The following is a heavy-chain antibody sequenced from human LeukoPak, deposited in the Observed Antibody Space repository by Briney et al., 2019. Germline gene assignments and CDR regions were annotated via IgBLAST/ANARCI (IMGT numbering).Heavy chain of an antibody. V-gene: IGHV3-9*01. CDR3: AKGPGGDYYDSSGYSDYFDY. CDR1: GFTFNDYA. J-gene: IGHJ4*02. Sequence: GGSLRLSCAASGFTFNDYAMHWVRQAPGKGLEWVSGISWNSGSIGYADSVKGRFTISRDNAKNSLYLQMNSLRAEDTALYYCAKGPGGDYYDSSGYSDYFDYWGQGTLVTVSS. CDR2: ISWNSGSI. D-gene: IGHD3-22*01.